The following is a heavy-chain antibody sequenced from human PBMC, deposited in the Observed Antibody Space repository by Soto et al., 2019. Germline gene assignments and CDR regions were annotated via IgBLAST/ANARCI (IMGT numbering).Heavy chain of an antibody. CDR1: GYTFTGYY. J-gene: IGHJ6*02. CDR3: ARAIQLWSDSLFVYYGMDV. Sequence: GASVKVSCKTSGYTFTGYYMHWVRQAPGQGLEWMGWINPNSGGTNYAQKFQGWVPMTREPSISTAYMELSRLRSDDTAVYYCARAIQLWSDSLFVYYGMDVWGQGTTVTVSS. D-gene: IGHD5-18*01. V-gene: IGHV1-2*04. CDR2: INPNSGGT.